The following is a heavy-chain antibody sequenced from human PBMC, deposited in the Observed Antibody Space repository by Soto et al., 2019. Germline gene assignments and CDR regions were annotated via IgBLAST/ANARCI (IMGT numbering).Heavy chain of an antibody. Sequence: PGGSLRLSCAASRFTFNIYAMSWVRQATGKGLEWVSGINGGGDSTYFADSVRGRFTISRDNSKNTLFLQMNSLRAEDTAVYYCARGWTFDLWGQGTLVTVSS. CDR3: ARGWTFDL. D-gene: IGHD1-1*01. J-gene: IGHJ4*02. V-gene: IGHV3-23*01. CDR1: RFTFNIYA. CDR2: INGGGDST.